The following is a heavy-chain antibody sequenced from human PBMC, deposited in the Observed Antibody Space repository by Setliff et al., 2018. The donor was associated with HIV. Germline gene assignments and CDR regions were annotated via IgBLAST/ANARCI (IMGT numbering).Heavy chain of an antibody. CDR1: GYTFTHYA. D-gene: IGHD2-15*01. CDR2: ISAYNGNT. CDR3: ARLASGGWPLEVFDI. J-gene: IGHJ3*02. Sequence: ASVQVSCKASGYTFTHYAISWVRQAPGLGLEYLGWISAYNGNTNYAQKVQGRITMTTDASTSTVDMELRSLTSDDTAVYYCARLASGGWPLEVFDIWGQGTMVTVSS. V-gene: IGHV1-18*01.